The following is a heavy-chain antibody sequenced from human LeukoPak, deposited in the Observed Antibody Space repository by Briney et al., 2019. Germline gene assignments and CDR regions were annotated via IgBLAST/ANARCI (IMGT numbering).Heavy chain of an antibody. Sequence: GGSLRLSCAASGFTVSDNYMTWVRQAPGKGLEWVSSIYSAGATHYADSVKGRFTISRDNSKNTLYLQMNSLRAEDTAVYYCAKAYSWSLEGKIDYWGQGTLVTVSS. J-gene: IGHJ4*02. CDR1: GFTVSDNY. V-gene: IGHV3-53*01. D-gene: IGHD5-18*01. CDR3: AKAYSWSLEGKIDY. CDR2: IYSAGAT.